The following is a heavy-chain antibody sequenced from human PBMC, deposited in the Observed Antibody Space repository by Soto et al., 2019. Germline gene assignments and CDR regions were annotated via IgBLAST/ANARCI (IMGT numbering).Heavy chain of an antibody. CDR1: GGSISSNNW. CDR3: ARGVSIVVSGNRLGLPEY. D-gene: IGHD3-16*01. J-gene: IGHJ4*02. CDR2: IYHSGST. Sequence: QVQLQESGPGLVKPSGTLSLTCAVSGGSISSNNWWNWVRQPPGKGLEWIGEIYHSGSTNYNPSLSSRVIISIDPSKNPFSLKLSSVAAADTAVYYWARGVSIVVSGNRLGLPEYWGQGTLVTVSS. V-gene: IGHV4-4*02.